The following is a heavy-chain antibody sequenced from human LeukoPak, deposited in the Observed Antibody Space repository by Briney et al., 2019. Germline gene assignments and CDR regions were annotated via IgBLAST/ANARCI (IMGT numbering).Heavy chain of an antibody. Sequence: GGSLRLSCAASGFTFSSYAMSWVRQAPGKGLEWVSAISGSGGSTYYADSVKGRFTISRDNSKNTLYLQMNSLRAEDTAVYYCAKDPGYCSSTSCLPWGQGTLVTVSS. CDR2: ISGSGGST. CDR1: GFTFSSYA. CDR3: AKDPGYCSSTSCLP. V-gene: IGHV3-23*01. J-gene: IGHJ5*02. D-gene: IGHD2-2*01.